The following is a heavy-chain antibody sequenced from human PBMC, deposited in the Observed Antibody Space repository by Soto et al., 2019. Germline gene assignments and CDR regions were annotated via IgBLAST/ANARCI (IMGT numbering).Heavy chain of an antibody. CDR2: IKQDGSQR. Sequence: GGSLRLSCVASGFTFSSHWISWVRQGPGRGLEWVANIKQDGSQRYYVDSVQGRFTISRDNAENSLYLQMNSLRAEDTAVYYCAREGHGFDISGQSIMVTVSS. CDR3: AREGHGFDI. V-gene: IGHV3-7*04. CDR1: GFTFSSHW. J-gene: IGHJ3*02.